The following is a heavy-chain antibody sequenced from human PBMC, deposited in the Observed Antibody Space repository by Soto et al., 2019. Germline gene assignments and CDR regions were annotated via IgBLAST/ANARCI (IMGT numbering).Heavy chain of an antibody. J-gene: IGHJ4*02. V-gene: IGHV4-61*01. CDR1: GGSVSNKTYY. Sequence: PSETLSLTCSVSGGSVSNKTYYWSWIRQPPGKRLEWIGYAYYSGTTNYNPSLKSRVTISVDLSKNQFSLRLSSVTTADTALYYCARTTAVPNTLRSRYFFDYWGQGTLVTVSS. CDR3: ARTTAVPNTLRSRYFFDY. CDR2: AYYSGTT. D-gene: IGHD4-17*01.